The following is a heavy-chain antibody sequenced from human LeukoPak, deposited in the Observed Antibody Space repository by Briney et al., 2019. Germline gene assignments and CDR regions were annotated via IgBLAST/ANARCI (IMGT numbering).Heavy chain of an antibody. Sequence: ASVKVSCKASGYTFTSYYIHWVRQAPGQGLEWMGIINPSGGSTSYAQKFQGRVTMTRDTSTSTVYMELSSLRSEDTAVYYCARVSRQVLLWFGEYPVYFDYWGQGTLVTVSS. CDR2: INPSGGST. J-gene: IGHJ4*02. V-gene: IGHV1-46*01. CDR1: GYTFTSYY. CDR3: ARVSRQVLLWFGEYPVYFDY. D-gene: IGHD3-10*01.